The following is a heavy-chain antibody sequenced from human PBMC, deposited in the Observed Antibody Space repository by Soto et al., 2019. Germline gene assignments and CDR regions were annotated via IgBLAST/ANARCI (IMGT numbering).Heavy chain of an antibody. Sequence: EVQLVESGGDFVQPGGSLRLSCAASGFTFSSYWMHWVRQVPGKGLVWVSRINSDGSRVNYADSVKGRFAISGDNAKNTLYLHVNSLTVEDTAVYSCARGGSGAYYQDYWGRGTLVTVSS. D-gene: IGHD3-22*01. CDR1: GFTFSSYW. V-gene: IGHV3-74*01. CDR2: INSDGSRV. CDR3: ARGGSGAYYQDY. J-gene: IGHJ4*02.